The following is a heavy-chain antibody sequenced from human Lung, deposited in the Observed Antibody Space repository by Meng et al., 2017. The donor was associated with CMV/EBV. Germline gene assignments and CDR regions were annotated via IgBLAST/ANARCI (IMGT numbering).Heavy chain of an antibody. Sequence: SETLSLXXAVYSGSFTDSYWTWIRQFPGKGPELIGEVNHSGSVRYNPSLESRVSISADTSKNQFSLHLRSVTAADSAIYFCARRSWSSSSGYHSFFDSWGQEXLVTVSS. J-gene: IGHJ5*01. D-gene: IGHD3-22*01. CDR2: VNHSGSV. CDR3: ARRSWSSSSGYHSFFDS. V-gene: IGHV4-34*01. CDR1: SGSFTDSY.